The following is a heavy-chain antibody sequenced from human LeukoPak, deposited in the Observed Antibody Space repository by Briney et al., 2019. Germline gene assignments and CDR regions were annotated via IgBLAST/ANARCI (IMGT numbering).Heavy chain of an antibody. Sequence: GESLKISCQGSGSSFTDYWIGGVRRMPGKGLEWMGIIYPGDSDTRYSPSFQGQVTMSADKSISTAYLQWSSLTASDTAMYYCARTWAYCTSSSCYGDGMDVWGPGTTVTVSS. CDR3: ARTWAYCTSSSCYGDGMDV. J-gene: IGHJ6*02. CDR2: IYPGDSDT. V-gene: IGHV5-51*01. D-gene: IGHD2-2*01. CDR1: GSSFTDYW.